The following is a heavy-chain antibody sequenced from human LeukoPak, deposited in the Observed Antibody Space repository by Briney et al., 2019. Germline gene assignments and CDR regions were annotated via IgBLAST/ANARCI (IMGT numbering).Heavy chain of an antibody. CDR3: ARRAGAYSHPYDY. J-gene: IGHJ4*02. V-gene: IGHV3-11*01. Sequence: GGSLRLSCVASGFTFSDYYMSWIRQAPGKGLEWVSYISSSGSTIYYADSVKGRFTISRDNAKNSLYLQMNSLRAEDTAVYYCARRAGAYSHPYDYWGQGTLVTVSS. CDR1: GFTFSDYY. D-gene: IGHD4/OR15-4a*01. CDR2: ISSSGSTI.